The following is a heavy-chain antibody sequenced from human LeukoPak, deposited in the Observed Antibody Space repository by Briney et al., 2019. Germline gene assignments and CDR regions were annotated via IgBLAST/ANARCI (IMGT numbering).Heavy chain of an antibody. V-gene: IGHV4-59*01. Sequence: PSETLSLTCTVSGGSISSYYWSWIRQPPGKGLEWIGYIYYSGSTNYNPSLKSRVTISVDTSKNQFSLKLSSVTAADTAVYYCARSLWYSSSWYPFDYWGQGTLVTVSS. CDR2: IYYSGST. D-gene: IGHD6-13*01. CDR3: ARSLWYSSSWYPFDY. CDR1: GGSISSYY. J-gene: IGHJ4*02.